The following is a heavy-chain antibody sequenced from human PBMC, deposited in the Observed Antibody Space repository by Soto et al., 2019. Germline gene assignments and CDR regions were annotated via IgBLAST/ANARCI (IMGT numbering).Heavy chain of an antibody. D-gene: IGHD4-17*01. Sequence: ASVKVSCKASGYTFTSYAMHWVRQAPGQRLEWMGWINAGNGNTKYSQKFQGRVTITRDTSASTAYMELNSLRVEDTAVYYCVRDLNFPYTGDYRGWFDAWGQGTPVTVSS. J-gene: IGHJ5*02. CDR3: VRDLNFPYTGDYRGWFDA. V-gene: IGHV1-3*01. CDR1: GYTFTSYA. CDR2: INAGNGNT.